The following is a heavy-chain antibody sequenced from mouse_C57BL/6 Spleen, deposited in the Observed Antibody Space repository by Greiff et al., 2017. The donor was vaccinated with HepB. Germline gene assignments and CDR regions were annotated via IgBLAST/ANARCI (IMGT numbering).Heavy chain of an antibody. D-gene: IGHD2-4*01. V-gene: IGHV1-82*01. CDR3: ARSDYDYDGGAWFAY. J-gene: IGHJ3*01. CDR1: GYAFSSSW. CDR2: IYPGDGDT. Sequence: QVQLKESGPELVKPGASVKISCKASGYAFSSSWMNWVKQRPGKGLEWIGRIYPGDGDTNYNGKFKGKATLTADKSSSTAYMQLSSLTSEDSAVYFCARSDYDYDGGAWFAYWGQGTLVTVSA.